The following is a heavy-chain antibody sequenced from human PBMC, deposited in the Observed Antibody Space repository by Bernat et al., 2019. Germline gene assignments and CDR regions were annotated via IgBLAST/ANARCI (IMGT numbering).Heavy chain of an antibody. Sequence: QVRLVESGGGVVQPGRSLRLSCEAAGFTFSSYAMHWVRQGPGKGLEWVAVISHDGSNKNYADSVKGRFTISRDNSKNTLYLQMNSLRAEDTAVYYCARDRGAAGTGYGMDVWGQGTTVTVSS. D-gene: IGHD6-13*01. J-gene: IGHJ6*02. CDR2: ISHDGSNK. V-gene: IGHV3-30*03. CDR1: GFTFSSYA. CDR3: ARDRGAAGTGYGMDV.